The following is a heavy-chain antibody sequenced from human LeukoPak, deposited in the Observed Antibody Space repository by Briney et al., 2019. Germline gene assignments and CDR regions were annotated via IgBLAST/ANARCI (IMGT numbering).Heavy chain of an antibody. CDR1: GGSISSYY. D-gene: IGHD3-22*01. Sequence: SETLSLTCTVSGGSISSYYWSWIRQPPGKGLDWIGYIYYSGSTNYNPSLKSRVTISVDTSKNQFSLKLSSVTAADTAVYYCARDGQDYDSSGYYSYFDYWGQGTLVTVSS. CDR3: ARDGQDYDSSGYYSYFDY. V-gene: IGHV4-59*01. CDR2: IYYSGST. J-gene: IGHJ4*02.